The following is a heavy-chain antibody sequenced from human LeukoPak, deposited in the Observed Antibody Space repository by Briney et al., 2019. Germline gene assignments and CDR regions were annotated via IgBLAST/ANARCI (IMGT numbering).Heavy chain of an antibody. V-gene: IGHV1-69*05. D-gene: IGHD3-22*01. CDR2: IIPIFGTA. J-gene: IGHJ3*02. Sequence: SVKVSCKASGGTFSSYAISWVRQAPGQGLEWVGGIIPIFGTANYAQKFQGRVTITTDESTSTAYMELSSLRSEDTAVYYCARDRGYYYDSSGRDAFDIWGQGTMVTVSS. CDR3: ARDRGYYYDSSGRDAFDI. CDR1: GGTFSSYA.